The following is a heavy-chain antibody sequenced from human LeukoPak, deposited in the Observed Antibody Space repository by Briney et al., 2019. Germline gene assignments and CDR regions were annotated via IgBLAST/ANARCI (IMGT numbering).Heavy chain of an antibody. CDR2: IYYSGST. CDR3: ARDSSKRAFDI. CDR1: GGSISSSSYY. V-gene: IGHV4-39*07. Sequence: SETLFLTCTVSGGSISSSSYYWGWIRQPPGKGREWIGSIYYSGSTYYNPSLKSRVTISVDTSKNQFSLKLSSVTAADTAVYYCARDSSKRAFDIWGQGTMVTVSS. J-gene: IGHJ3*02.